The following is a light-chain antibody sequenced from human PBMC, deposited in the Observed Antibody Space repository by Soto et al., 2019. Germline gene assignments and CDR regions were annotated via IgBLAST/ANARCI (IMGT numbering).Light chain of an antibody. CDR3: QQYDLGFT. Sequence: EMVLTQSPSILSLSPWERATLSCRASQKISNKYLACYQQKPGQAPRLLIFGASTRASGIPDRFSGRGSGTDFTLTISRLEPEDFAVYYCQQYDLGFTFGPGTKVDIK. CDR1: QKISNKY. CDR2: GAS. J-gene: IGKJ3*01. V-gene: IGKV3-20*01.